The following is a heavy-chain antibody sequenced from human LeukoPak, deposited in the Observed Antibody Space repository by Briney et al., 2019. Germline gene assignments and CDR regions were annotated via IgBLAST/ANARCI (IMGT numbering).Heavy chain of an antibody. D-gene: IGHD6-19*01. CDR3: ARDREQWLVRPGYYFDY. V-gene: IGHV3-21*01. CDR1: GFTFSSHN. CDR2: ISSSSNYK. Sequence: GGSLRLSCAASGFTFSSHNMNWVRQAPGKGLEWVSSISSSSNYKHYADSVKGRFTISRDNAKNSVYLQMNSLRAEDTAIYYCARDREQWLVRPGYYFDYWGQGTLVTVSS. J-gene: IGHJ4*02.